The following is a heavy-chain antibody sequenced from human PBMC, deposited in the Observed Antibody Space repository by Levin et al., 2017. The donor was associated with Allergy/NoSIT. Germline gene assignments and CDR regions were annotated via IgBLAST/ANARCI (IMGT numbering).Heavy chain of an antibody. J-gene: IGHJ3*02. Sequence: PSETLSLTCAVYGGSFSDHYWSWIRQVPGRGLEWIGEINHSGSTDYNPSLKSRLPISVDTSKNQYSLKLRSVTAADKAVYYCARRDYTWGGYRHRAFDIWGQGTMVTVSS. D-gene: IGHD3-16*02. CDR2: INHSGST. CDR3: ARRDYTWGGYRHRAFDI. V-gene: IGHV4-34*01. CDR1: GGSFSDHY.